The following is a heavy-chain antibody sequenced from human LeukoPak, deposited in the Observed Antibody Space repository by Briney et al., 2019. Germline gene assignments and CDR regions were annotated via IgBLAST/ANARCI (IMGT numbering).Heavy chain of an antibody. D-gene: IGHD3-9*01. V-gene: IGHV4-59*01. CDR2: IYTSGST. Sequence: SEPLSLTCTVSGGSISSYYWSWLRQPPGKGLEGFGYIYTSGSTNYNPSRKSRVSISIDTSKNQFSLKLTSVTAADTAVYHCARALKNYDILTGYPTYYYGMDVWGQGTTVTVSS. J-gene: IGHJ6*02. CDR3: ARALKNYDILTGYPTYYYGMDV. CDR1: GGSISSYY.